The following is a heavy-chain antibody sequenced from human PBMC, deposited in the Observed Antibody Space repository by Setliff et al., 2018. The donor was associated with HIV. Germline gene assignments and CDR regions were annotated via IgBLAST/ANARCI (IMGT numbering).Heavy chain of an antibody. Sequence: ASVKVSCKASGGTFSSYAISWVRQAPGQGLEWMGGIIPIFGTANYAQKFQGRVTITADESTSTAYMELSSRTSEDTAVYYCALLAAIRRLYPEDAFDIWVQGTMVTVSS. CDR1: GGTFSSYA. J-gene: IGHJ3*02. CDR3: ALLAAIRRLYPEDAFDI. D-gene: IGHD2-2*01. CDR2: IIPIFGTA. V-gene: IGHV1-69*13.